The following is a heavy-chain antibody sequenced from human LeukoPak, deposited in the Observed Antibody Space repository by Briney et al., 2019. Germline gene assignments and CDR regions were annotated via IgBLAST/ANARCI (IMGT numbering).Heavy chain of an antibody. J-gene: IGHJ5*02. D-gene: IGHD6-19*01. CDR3: ARGLVVSSSGWYENWFDP. V-gene: IGHV1-69*01. CDR1: GGTFSSYA. CDR2: IIPIFGTA. Sequence: ASVKVSCKASGGTFSSYAISWVRQAPGQGLEWMGGIIPIFGTANYAQNFQGSVTITADESTSTAYMELSSLRSEATAVYYCARGLVVSSSGWYENWFDPWGQGTLVTVSS.